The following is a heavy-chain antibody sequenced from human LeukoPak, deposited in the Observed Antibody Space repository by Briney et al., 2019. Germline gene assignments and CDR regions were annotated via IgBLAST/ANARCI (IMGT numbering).Heavy chain of an antibody. CDR2: ITSSSSYI. CDR3: AREFRCYYGMDV. V-gene: IGHV3-21*01. CDR1: GFTFSSYW. Sequence: PGGSLRLSCAASGFTFSSYWMHWVRQAPGKGLEWVSFITSSSSYIYYAQQVKSRFTITRDNAKNPLYLQMNSLRAEDTAVYYCAREFRCYYGMDVWGQGTTVTVSS. J-gene: IGHJ6*02.